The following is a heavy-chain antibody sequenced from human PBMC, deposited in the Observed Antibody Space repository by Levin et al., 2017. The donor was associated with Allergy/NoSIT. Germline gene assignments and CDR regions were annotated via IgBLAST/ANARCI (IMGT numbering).Heavy chain of an antibody. CDR3: ATRSLYDGSGSYFHH. D-gene: IGHD3-22*01. Sequence: GESLKISCAASGLPFSDYYMNCIRQAPGKGLEWISYISSGGGTEYYADSVKGRFTISRDNAKNSLYLQMNSLRAEDTAVYYCATRSLYDGSGSYFHHWGQGTLVTVSS. CDR2: ISSGGGTE. J-gene: IGHJ4*02. V-gene: IGHV3-11*01. CDR1: GLPFSDYY.